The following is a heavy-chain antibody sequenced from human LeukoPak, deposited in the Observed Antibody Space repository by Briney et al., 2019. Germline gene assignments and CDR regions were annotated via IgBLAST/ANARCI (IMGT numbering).Heavy chain of an antibody. V-gene: IGHV3-23*01. Sequence: GGSLRLSCAASGFTFSSYAMSWVRQAPGKGLEWVSAISGSGGSTYYADSVKGRFTISRDNSKNTLYLQMNSLRAEDTAVYYCAEGSSSSGWYNWFDPWGQGTLVTVSS. D-gene: IGHD6-19*01. CDR1: GFTFSSYA. CDR2: ISGSGGST. CDR3: AEGSSSSGWYNWFDP. J-gene: IGHJ5*02.